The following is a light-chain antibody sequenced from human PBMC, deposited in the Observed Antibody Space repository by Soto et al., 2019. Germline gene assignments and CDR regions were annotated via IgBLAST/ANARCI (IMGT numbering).Light chain of an antibody. V-gene: IGLV2-14*01. J-gene: IGLJ2*01. CDR2: DVS. Sequence: QSALTQPASVSGSHGQSITISCTGTSSDVGGYNYVSWYQQHPGKAPKLMIYDVSNRPSGVSNRFSGSKSGNTASLTISGLQAEDEADYYCSSYTSSSPDVVFGGGTKLTVL. CDR1: SSDVGGYNY. CDR3: SSYTSSSPDVV.